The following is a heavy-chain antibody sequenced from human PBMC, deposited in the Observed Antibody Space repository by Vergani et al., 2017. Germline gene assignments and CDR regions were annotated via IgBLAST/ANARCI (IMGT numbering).Heavy chain of an antibody. CDR3: ARMGCGGDCYSAWFDP. Sequence: QVQLVQSGAEVKKPGASVKVSCKASGYTFTGYYMHWVRQAPGQGLEWMGWINPNSGGTNYAQKFQGRVTMTRDTSISTAYMELSRLRSDDTAVYYCARMGCGGDCYSAWFDPWGQGTLVTFSS. D-gene: IGHD2-21*02. CDR2: INPNSGGT. V-gene: IGHV1-2*02. CDR1: GYTFTGYY. J-gene: IGHJ5*02.